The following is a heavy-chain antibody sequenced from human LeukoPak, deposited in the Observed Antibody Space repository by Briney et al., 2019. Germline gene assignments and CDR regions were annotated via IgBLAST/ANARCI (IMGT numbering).Heavy chain of an antibody. CDR1: GFIFSDYY. CDR2: ISSDGGST. J-gene: IGHJ4*02. V-gene: IGHV3-74*01. Sequence: PGGSLRLSCVASGFIFSDYYMHWVRQAPGKGLVWVSRISSDGGSTNYADSVKGRFTISRDNAKNTLYLQINSLTAEDTAVYYCVRRTTAVVTGDYWGLGTLVTVSS. D-gene: IGHD4-23*01. CDR3: VRRTTAVVTGDY.